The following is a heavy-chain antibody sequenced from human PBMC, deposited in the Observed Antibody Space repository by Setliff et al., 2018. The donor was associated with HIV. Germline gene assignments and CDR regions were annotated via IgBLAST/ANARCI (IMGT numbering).Heavy chain of an antibody. D-gene: IGHD2-15*01. J-gene: IGHJ5*02. CDR2: IIPMYGVA. Sequence: SVKVSCKTSGDQLSIHPISWVRQAPGRGLDWKGGIIPMYGVANYAKKFQGRVTINTDESTSTAYMELSSLRSGETAGYYCALPYCGCGTCWSSASLPPAGWFAPWCQGTRVTVSS. CDR1: GDQLSIHP. V-gene: IGHV1-69*05. CDR3: ALPYCGCGTCWSSASLPPAGWFAP.